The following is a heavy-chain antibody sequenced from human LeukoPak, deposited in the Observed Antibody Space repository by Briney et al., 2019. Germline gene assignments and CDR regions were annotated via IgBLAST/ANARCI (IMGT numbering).Heavy chain of an antibody. CDR3: AKAQGSGSYSDEEDWFDP. Sequence: PGESLKISCKGSGYSFSSYWMHWVRQAPGKGLVWVSRINSDGSITSYADSVKGRFTISRDNSKNTLYLQMNSLRAEDTAVYYCAKAQGSGSYSDEEDWFDPWGQGTLVTVSS. D-gene: IGHD3-10*01. V-gene: IGHV3-74*01. CDR2: INSDGSIT. CDR1: GYSFSSYW. J-gene: IGHJ5*02.